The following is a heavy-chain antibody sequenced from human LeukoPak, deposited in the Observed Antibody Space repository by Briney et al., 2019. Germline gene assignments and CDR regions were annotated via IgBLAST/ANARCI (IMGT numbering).Heavy chain of an antibody. V-gene: IGHV4-31*03. CDR1: GGSISSGGYY. Sequence: SQTLSLTCTVSGGSISSGGYYWSWIRQHPGKGLEWIGYIYYSGSTYYNPSLKSRVTISVDTSKNQFSLKLSSVAAADTAVYYCARAGYCSSTSRPQAKNYYYYMDVWGKGTTVTVSS. D-gene: IGHD2-2*01. CDR2: IYYSGST. CDR3: ARAGYCSSTSRPQAKNYYYYMDV. J-gene: IGHJ6*03.